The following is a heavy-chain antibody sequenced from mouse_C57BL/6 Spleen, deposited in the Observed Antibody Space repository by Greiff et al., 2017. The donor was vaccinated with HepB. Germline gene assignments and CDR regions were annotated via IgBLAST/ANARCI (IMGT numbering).Heavy chain of an antibody. CDR3: AILRSYYFDY. V-gene: IGHV1-54*01. CDR2: INPGSGGT. Sequence: VQVVESGAELVRPGTSVKVSCKASGYAFTNYLIEWVKQRPGQGLEWIGVINPGSGGTNYNEKFKGKATLTADKSSSTAYMQLSSLTSEDSAVYFCAILRSYYFDYWGQGTTLTVSS. J-gene: IGHJ2*01. CDR1: GYAFTNYL. D-gene: IGHD1-1*01.